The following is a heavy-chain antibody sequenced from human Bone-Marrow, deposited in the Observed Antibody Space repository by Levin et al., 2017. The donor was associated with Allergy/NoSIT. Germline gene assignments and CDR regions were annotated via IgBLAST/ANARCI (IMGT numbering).Heavy chain of an antibody. Sequence: PGGSLRLSCAASGFTVSSNYMSWVRQAPGKGPEWVSVIYSGGSTYYADSVKGRFTISRDNSKNTLYLQMNSLRAEDTAVYYCARGWFGELLSHWGQGTLSPSPQ. CDR3: ARGWFGELLSH. V-gene: IGHV3-53*01. J-gene: IGHJ4*02. CDR2: IYSGGST. D-gene: IGHD3-10*01. CDR1: GFTVSSNY.